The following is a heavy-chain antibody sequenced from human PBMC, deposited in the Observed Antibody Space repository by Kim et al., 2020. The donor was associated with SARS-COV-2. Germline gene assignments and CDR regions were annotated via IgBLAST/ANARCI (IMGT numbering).Heavy chain of an antibody. V-gene: IGHV4-39*01. CDR3: ARRGAVAGNPVFDY. CDR1: GDTISSNYY. D-gene: IGHD6-19*01. Sequence: SETLSLTCTVSGDTISSNYYWTWIRQSPGKGLEWIGSVFYSGRTYYSPSLRSRISFYADTSKNQFSLNVTSLTAADTAVYYCARRGAVAGNPVFDYWGQG. CDR2: VFYSGRT. J-gene: IGHJ4*02.